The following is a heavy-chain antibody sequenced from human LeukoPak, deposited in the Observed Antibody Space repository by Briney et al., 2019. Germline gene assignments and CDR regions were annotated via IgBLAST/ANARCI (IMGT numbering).Heavy chain of an antibody. D-gene: IGHD3-22*01. J-gene: IGHJ3*02. V-gene: IGHV1-18*01. Sequence: GASVKVSCKASGYSFTIYATSWGRQAPGQGLEWMGWISAYNGNTNYAQKLQGRVTMTTDTSTSAAYMELRSLRSDDTAVYYCARAGGSGYYDSSGYCPHAFDIWGQGTMVTVSS. CDR1: GYSFTIYA. CDR3: ARAGGSGYYDSSGYCPHAFDI. CDR2: ISAYNGNT.